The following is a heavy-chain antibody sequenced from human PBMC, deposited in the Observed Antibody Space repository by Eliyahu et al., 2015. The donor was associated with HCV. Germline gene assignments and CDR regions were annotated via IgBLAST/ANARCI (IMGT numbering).Heavy chain of an antibody. CDR1: GGSISSYY. CDR2: IYYSGST. D-gene: IGHD2-2*01. CDR3: GRQAYHFDY. V-gene: IGHV4-59*08. J-gene: IGHJ4*02. Sequence: LVKPSETLSLTCTVSGGSISSYYWSWIRQPPGKGLEWIGYIYYSGSTNYNPSLKSRVTVSVDTSKNQFSLKLTSVTAADPAAYYCGRQAYHFDYWGQGALVTVSS.